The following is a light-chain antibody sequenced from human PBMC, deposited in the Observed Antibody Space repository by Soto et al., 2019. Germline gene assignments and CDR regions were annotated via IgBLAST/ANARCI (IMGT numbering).Light chain of an antibody. V-gene: IGLV2-14*01. CDR1: SSDVGGYNY. CDR2: DVS. J-gene: IGLJ2*01. Sequence: QSALTQPASVSGSPGQSITISCTGTSSDVGGYNYVSWYQQHPGKAPKLMIYDVSNRPSGVSNRFCGSKSGNTASLTISGLQAEDEGDYYCSSYTSSGPLVVFGGGTKLTVL. CDR3: SSYTSSGPLVV.